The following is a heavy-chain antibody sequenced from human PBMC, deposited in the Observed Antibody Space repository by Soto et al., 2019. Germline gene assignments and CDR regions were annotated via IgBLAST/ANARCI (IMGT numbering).Heavy chain of an antibody. D-gene: IGHD1-26*01. J-gene: IGHJ3*02. CDR3: AKDHGERSAEDLDAFYDSVDI. V-gene: IGHV3-23*01. CDR2: ISGSGGST. Sequence: GGSLRLSCAASGFTFSSYAMSWVRQAPGKGLEWVSAISGSGGSTYYADSVKGRFTISRDNSKNTLYLQMNSLRAEDTAVYYCAKDHGERSAEDLDAFYDSVDIWGQGTMVTVSS. CDR1: GFTFSSYA.